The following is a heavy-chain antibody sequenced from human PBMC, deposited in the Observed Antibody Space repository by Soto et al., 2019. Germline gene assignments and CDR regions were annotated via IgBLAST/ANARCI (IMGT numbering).Heavy chain of an antibody. CDR2: ISYDGSNK. D-gene: IGHD3-22*01. Sequence: QVQLVESGGGVVQPGRSLRLSCAASGFTFSSYGMHWVRQAPGKGLEWVAVISYDGSNKYYADSVKGRFTISRDNSKNTLNLQMNRLRAEDTAVYYCAKDGYYYDSSGYYYSWESYYYYGMDVWGQGTTVTVSS. CDR1: GFTFSSYG. V-gene: IGHV3-30*18. CDR3: AKDGYYYDSSGYYYSWESYYYYGMDV. J-gene: IGHJ6*02.